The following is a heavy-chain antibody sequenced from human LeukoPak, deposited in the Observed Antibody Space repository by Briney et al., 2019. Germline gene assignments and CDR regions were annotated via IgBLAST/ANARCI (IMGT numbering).Heavy chain of an antibody. D-gene: IGHD3-22*01. CDR1: GGFISGHY. CDR2: IYYSGST. J-gene: IGHJ3*02. CDR3: ARVSGDMWLLPNAFDI. Sequence: KSSETLSLTCTVSGGFISGHYWTWIRQPPGKGLEWIGYIYYSGSTNYNPSLKSRVTISVDTSKNQFSLKLSSVIAADTAVYYCARVSGDMWLLPNAFDIWGQGTMVTVSS. V-gene: IGHV4-59*08.